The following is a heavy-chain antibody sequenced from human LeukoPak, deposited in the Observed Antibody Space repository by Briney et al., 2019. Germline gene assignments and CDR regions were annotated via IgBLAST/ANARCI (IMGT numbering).Heavy chain of an antibody. V-gene: IGHV2-5*02. J-gene: IGHJ4*02. D-gene: IGHD3-22*01. CDR1: GFSVSTSGVG. CDR3: AHSLYDNGGARGSDY. Sequence: SGPTLVNPTQTLTLTCTFSGFSVSTSGVGVGWIRQPPGKALEWLALIYWDDDKRYRPSLKSRLTITKDTSKNQVVLTMTNMDPVDTATYYCAHSLYDNGGARGSDYWGQGTLVTVSS. CDR2: IYWDDDK.